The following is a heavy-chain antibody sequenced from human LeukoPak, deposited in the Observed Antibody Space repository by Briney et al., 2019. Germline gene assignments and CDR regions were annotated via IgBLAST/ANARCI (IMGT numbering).Heavy chain of an antibody. CDR3: ARDSPFDAFDI. Sequence: GGSLRLSCAASGFTFSSYWMHWVRQAPGKGLVWVSRINSDGSSTSYADSVKGRFTISRDNAKNTLYLQMNSLRAEDTAVYCCARDSPFDAFDIWGQGTMVTVSS. CDR1: GFTFSSYW. J-gene: IGHJ3*02. V-gene: IGHV3-74*01. CDR2: INSDGSST.